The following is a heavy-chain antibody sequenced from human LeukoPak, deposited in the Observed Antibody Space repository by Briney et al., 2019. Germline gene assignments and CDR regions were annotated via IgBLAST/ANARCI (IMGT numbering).Heavy chain of an antibody. CDR3: ARDRTFGY. Sequence: GGSLRLSCAVSGFTFSSYWMNWVRQAPGKGLEWVASIRQDGGEKSYVDSVKGRFTISRDNTKNSLYLQIYSLRAEDTAVYYCARDRTFGYWGQGTLVTVSS. CDR1: GFTFSSYW. V-gene: IGHV3-7*01. CDR2: IRQDGGEK. J-gene: IGHJ4*02.